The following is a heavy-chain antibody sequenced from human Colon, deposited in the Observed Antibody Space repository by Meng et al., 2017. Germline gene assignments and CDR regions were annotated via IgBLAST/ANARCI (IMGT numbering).Heavy chain of an antibody. CDR2: ISTDGSSV. J-gene: IGHJ4*02. D-gene: IGHD3-10*01. CDR3: ARVGSGSYFPY. CDR1: GFSVSNYW. Sequence: GVSLRLSCAASGFSVSNYWMHWVRQAPGKGLEWVSRISTDGSSVMYADSVKGRFSISRDNAKNTLYLQMDSLRDNDTAVYFCARVGSGSYFPYWGQGSLVTVSS. V-gene: IGHV3-74*03.